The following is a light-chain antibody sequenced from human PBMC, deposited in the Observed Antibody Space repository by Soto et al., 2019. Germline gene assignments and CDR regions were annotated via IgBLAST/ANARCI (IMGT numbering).Light chain of an antibody. CDR1: ESISRH. CDR3: QQSYSTLSIT. CDR2: AAS. V-gene: IGKV1-39*01. J-gene: IGKJ5*01. Sequence: DIQMTQSPSSLSASVGDRVTITCRASESISRHLNWYQQKPGKAPKLLIYAASSLQNRVPSRFSGGGSGTDFTLTISNLQPEDFATYYCQQSYSTLSITFGQGTRLEMK.